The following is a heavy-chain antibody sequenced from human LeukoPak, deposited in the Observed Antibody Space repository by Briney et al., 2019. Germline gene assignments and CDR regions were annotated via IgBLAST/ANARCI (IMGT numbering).Heavy chain of an antibody. CDR1: GFTFSSYA. V-gene: IGHV3-23*01. CDR3: ANLSENWNDAYGGRFDY. J-gene: IGHJ4*02. Sequence: PGGSLRLSCAASGFTFSSYAMSWVRQAPGKGLEWVSAISGSGGSTYYADSVRGRFTISRDNSKNTLYLQMNSLRAEDTAVYYCANLSENWNDAYGGRFDYWGQGTLVTVSS. CDR2: ISGSGGST. D-gene: IGHD1-1*01.